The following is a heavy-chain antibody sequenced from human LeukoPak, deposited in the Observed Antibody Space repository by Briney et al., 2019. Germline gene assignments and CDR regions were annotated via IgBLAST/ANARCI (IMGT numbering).Heavy chain of an antibody. CDR2: FDAEDGET. CDR1: GYTLTELS. CDR3: ATADDFWSARGGMDV. D-gene: IGHD3-3*01. V-gene: IGHV1-24*01. Sequence: ASVKVSCKVSGYTLTELSIHWVRQAPGKGLEWMGGFDAEDGETIYAQKFQGRVTMTEDTSTDTAYMELSSLGSEDTAVYYCATADDFWSARGGMDVWGQGTTVTVSS. J-gene: IGHJ6*02.